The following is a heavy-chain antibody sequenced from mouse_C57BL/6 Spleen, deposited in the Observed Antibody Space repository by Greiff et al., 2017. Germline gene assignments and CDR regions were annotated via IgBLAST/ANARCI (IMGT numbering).Heavy chain of an antibody. D-gene: IGHD4-1*01. CDR3: ARRGLTGTGYAMDY. V-gene: IGHV2-2*01. J-gene: IGHJ4*01. CDR2: IWSGGST. Sequence: VQVVESGPGLVQPSQSLSITCTVSGFSLTSYGVHWVRQSPGKGLEWLGVIWSGGSTDYNAAFISRLSISKDNSKSQVFFKMNSLQADDTAIYYCARRGLTGTGYAMDYWGQGTSVTVSS. CDR1: GFSLTSYG.